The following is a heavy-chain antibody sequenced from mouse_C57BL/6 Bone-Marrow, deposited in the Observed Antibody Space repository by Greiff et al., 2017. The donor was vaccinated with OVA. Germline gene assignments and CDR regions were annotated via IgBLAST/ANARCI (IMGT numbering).Heavy chain of an antibody. CDR1: GFTFSDYG. D-gene: IGHD4-1*01. Sequence: EVMLVESGGGLVKPGGSLKLSCAASGFTFSDYGMHWVRQAPEKGLEWVAYISSGSSTIYYADTVKGRFTISRDNAKNTLFLQMTSLRSEDTAMYYCARIEVGPPPWYFDVWGTGTTVTVSS. CDR2: ISSGSSTI. V-gene: IGHV5-17*01. J-gene: IGHJ1*03. CDR3: ARIEVGPPPWYFDV.